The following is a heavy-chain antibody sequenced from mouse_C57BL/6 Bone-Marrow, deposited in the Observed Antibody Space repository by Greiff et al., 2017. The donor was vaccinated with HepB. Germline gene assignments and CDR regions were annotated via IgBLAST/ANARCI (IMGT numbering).Heavy chain of an antibody. D-gene: IGHD2-3*01. Sequence: EVKLMESGGDLVKPGGSLKLSCAASGFTFSSYGMSWVRQTPDKRLEWVATISSGGSYTYYPDSVKGRFTISRDNAKNTLYLQMSSLKSEDTAMYYCARQHGYSYAMDYWGQGTSVTVSS. CDR2: ISSGGSYT. CDR3: ARQHGYSYAMDY. CDR1: GFTFSSYG. V-gene: IGHV5-6*01. J-gene: IGHJ4*01.